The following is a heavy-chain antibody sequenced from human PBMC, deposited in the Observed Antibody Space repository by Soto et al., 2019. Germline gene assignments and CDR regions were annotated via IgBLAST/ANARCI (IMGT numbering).Heavy chain of an antibody. CDR2: INHSGST. CDR3: ASKVPNTGMGYFDY. J-gene: IGHJ4*02. V-gene: IGHV4-34*01. Sequence: SETLSLTCAVYGGSFSGYYWSWIRQPPGKRLEWIGEINHSGSTNYNPSLKSRVTISVDTSKSQFSLKLSSLTAADTAVYYCASKVPNTGMGYFDYWGQGALVTVSS. CDR1: GGSFSGYY. D-gene: IGHD5-18*01.